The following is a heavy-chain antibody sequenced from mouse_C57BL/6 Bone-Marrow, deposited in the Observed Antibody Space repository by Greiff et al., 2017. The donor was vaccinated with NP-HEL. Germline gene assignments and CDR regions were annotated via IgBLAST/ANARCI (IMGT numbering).Heavy chain of an antibody. J-gene: IGHJ4*01. D-gene: IGHD2-3*01. Sequence: QVQLQQPGAELVMPGASVKLSCKASGYTFTSYWMHWVKQRPGQGLEWIGVIDPSASYTNYNQKFKGKSTLTVDKSSSTAYMQLSSLTSEDSAVYYCAREDGYYFYAMDYWGQGTSVTVSS. V-gene: IGHV1-69*01. CDR1: GYTFTSYW. CDR2: IDPSASYT. CDR3: AREDGYYFYAMDY.